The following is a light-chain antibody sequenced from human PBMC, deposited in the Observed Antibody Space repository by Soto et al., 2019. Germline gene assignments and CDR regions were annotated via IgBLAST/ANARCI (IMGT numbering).Light chain of an antibody. CDR3: QQLNSYLLFT. CDR1: QGISSY. V-gene: IGKV1-9*01. CDR2: AAS. J-gene: IGKJ3*01. Sequence: DIQLTQSPSFLSASVGDRVTITCRASQGISSYLAWYQQKPGKAPKLLIYAASTLQCGVPSRFSGSGSGTEFTLTISSLQPEDFATYYCQQLNSYLLFTFGPGTKVDIK.